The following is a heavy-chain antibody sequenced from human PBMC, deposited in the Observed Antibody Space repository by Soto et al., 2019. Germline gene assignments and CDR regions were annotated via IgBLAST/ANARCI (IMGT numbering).Heavy chain of an antibody. V-gene: IGHV3-9*01. J-gene: IGHJ4*02. Sequence: EVQLVESGGGLVQPGRSLRLSCEASGFNFGGYGMHWVRQAPGKGLEWVSGISWNSGSTDYADSVRGRFTISRDNAKNSLYLQMNSLRAEDTAFYYCAKGHCTRTRCDGIDYWGQGTLATVSS. CDR3: AKGHCTRTRCDGIDY. D-gene: IGHD2-2*01. CDR1: GFNFGGYG. CDR2: ISWNSGST.